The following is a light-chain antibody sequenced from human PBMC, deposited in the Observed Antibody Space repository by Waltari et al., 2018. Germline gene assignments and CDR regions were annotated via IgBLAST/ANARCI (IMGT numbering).Light chain of an antibody. J-gene: IGKJ3*01. V-gene: IGKV1-39*01. Sequence: DIQMTQSPSSLSASVGERVTITCRASQSISSYLNWYQQKPGKAPKLLIYAASSLQSGVPSRFSGSGSGTDFTLTIRSLQPEDFATYYCQQSYSIALTFGPGTKVDIK. CDR2: AAS. CDR1: QSISSY. CDR3: QQSYSIALT.